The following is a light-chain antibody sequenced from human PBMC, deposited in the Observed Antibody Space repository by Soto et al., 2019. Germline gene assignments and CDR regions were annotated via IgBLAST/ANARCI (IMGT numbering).Light chain of an antibody. Sequence: EIVLTQSPATLSLSPGERATLSCRASQSVSSYLAWYQQKPGQAPRLLISDASNRATGIPARFSGSGSGTDFTLTISSLEPEDFAVYYCEQYGSSPRTFGQGTKV. CDR1: QSVSSY. CDR3: EQYGSSPRT. CDR2: DAS. V-gene: IGKV3-11*01. J-gene: IGKJ1*01.